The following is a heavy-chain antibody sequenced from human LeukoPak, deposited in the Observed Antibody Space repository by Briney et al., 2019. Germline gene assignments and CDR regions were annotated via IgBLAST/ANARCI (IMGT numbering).Heavy chain of an antibody. CDR2: IKQDGSEK. J-gene: IGHJ6*03. CDR3: ARGGGFLEWLLYHPLDYYYYMDV. Sequence: HPGGSLRLSCAASGFTFSSYWMSWVRQAPGKGLEWVANIKQDGSEKYYVDSVKGRFTISRDNAKNSLYLQMNSLRAEDTAVYYCARGGGFLEWLLYHPLDYYYYMDVWGKGTTVTVSS. CDR1: GFTFSSYW. V-gene: IGHV3-7*01. D-gene: IGHD3-3*01.